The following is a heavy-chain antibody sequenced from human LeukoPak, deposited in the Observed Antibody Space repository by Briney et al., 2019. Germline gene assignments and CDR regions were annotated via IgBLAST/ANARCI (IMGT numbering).Heavy chain of an antibody. CDR2: IRAYNGNT. Sequence: ASVKVSCKASGYTFTSYGISWVRQAPGQGLEWMGWIRAYNGNTNYAQKLQGAVTMTTDTSTSTDYMELWSLRSDDRHVYNISRGVKRSAFGVFDIWGQVTMVTVS. J-gene: IGHJ3*02. CDR1: GYTFTSYG. D-gene: IGHD2-8*01. V-gene: IGHV1-18*01. CDR3: SRGVKRSAFGVFDI.